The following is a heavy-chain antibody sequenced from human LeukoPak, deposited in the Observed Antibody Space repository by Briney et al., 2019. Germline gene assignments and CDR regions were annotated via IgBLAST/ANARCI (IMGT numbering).Heavy chain of an antibody. Sequence: ASVKVSCKASGYAFTSYGISWVRQAPGQRLEWMGWINAGNGNTKYSQKFQGRVTITRDTSASTAYMGLSSLRSEDTAVYYCAREGASKGYSYGNFDYWGQGTLVTVSS. CDR1: GYAFTSYG. CDR2: INAGNGNT. CDR3: AREGASKGYSYGNFDY. J-gene: IGHJ4*02. D-gene: IGHD5-18*01. V-gene: IGHV1-3*01.